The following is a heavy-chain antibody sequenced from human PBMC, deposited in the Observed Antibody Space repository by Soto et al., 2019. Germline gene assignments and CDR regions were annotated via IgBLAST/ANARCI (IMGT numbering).Heavy chain of an antibody. J-gene: IGHJ6*02. CDR3: ARECWFGEYYYHYRMDV. D-gene: IGHD3-10*01. V-gene: IGHV6-1*01. CDR2: TYYRSKWYN. Sequence: PSQTLSLTCAISGDSVSSNSAAWNWIRQSPSRGLEWLGRTYYRSKWYNDYAVSVKSRITINPDTSKNQFSLQLNSVTPEDTAVYYCARECWFGEYYYHYRMDVWGQGTTVTVYS. CDR1: GDSVSSNSAA.